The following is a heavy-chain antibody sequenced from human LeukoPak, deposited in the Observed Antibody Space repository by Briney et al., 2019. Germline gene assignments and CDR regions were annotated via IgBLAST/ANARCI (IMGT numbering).Heavy chain of an antibody. Sequence: GGSLRLSCAASGFTFSSYWMGWVRQAPGKGLEWVANIKQDGSEKYYVDSVKGRFTISRDNAKNSLYLQMNSLRAEDTAVYYCAKLMVRGVYAFAIWGQGTMVTVSS. CDR1: GFTFSSYW. D-gene: IGHD3-10*01. J-gene: IGHJ3*02. CDR2: IKQDGSEK. CDR3: AKLMVRGVYAFAI. V-gene: IGHV3-7*01.